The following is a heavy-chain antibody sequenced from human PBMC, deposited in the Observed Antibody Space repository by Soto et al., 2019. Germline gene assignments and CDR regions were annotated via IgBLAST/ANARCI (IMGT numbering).Heavy chain of an antibody. J-gene: IGHJ5*02. D-gene: IGHD6-19*01. Sequence: EVQLVETGGGLIQPGGSLRLSCAASGFTVSSNYMSWVRQAPGKGLEWVSVIYSGGSTYYADSVKGRFTISRDNSKNTLYLQMNSLRAEDTAVYYCARDRDRSGWYGWFDPWGQGTLVTVSS. V-gene: IGHV3-53*02. CDR3: ARDRDRSGWYGWFDP. CDR2: IYSGGST. CDR1: GFTVSSNY.